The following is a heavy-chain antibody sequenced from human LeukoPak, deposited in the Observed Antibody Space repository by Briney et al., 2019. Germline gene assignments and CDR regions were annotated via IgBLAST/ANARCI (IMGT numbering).Heavy chain of an antibody. CDR2: IIPIFGTS. CDR1: RGTFSSYA. Sequence: SVKVSCKASRGTFSSYAISWVRQAPGQGLEWMGGIIPIFGTSNYAQKFQGRVTITTDESTSTAYMELSSLRSEDTAVYYCAKNRLTGSSMSYYYYYMDVWGKGTTVTVSS. CDR3: AKNRLTGSSMSYYYYYMDV. D-gene: IGHD6-6*01. J-gene: IGHJ6*03. V-gene: IGHV1-69*05.